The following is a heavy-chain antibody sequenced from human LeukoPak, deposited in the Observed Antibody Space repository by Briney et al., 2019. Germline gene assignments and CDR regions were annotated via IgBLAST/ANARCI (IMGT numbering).Heavy chain of an antibody. D-gene: IGHD5-12*01. J-gene: IGHJ4*02. Sequence: GASVKVSCKASGYTFTGYYIHWVRQAPGQGLEWMGWINPNNGGTNYAQKFQGRVTMTRDTSISTAYMELNRLTSDDTAVYYCARDKYTGYETFDYWGQGTPVTVSS. CDR1: GYTFTGYY. CDR3: ARDKYTGYETFDY. CDR2: INPNNGGT. V-gene: IGHV1-2*02.